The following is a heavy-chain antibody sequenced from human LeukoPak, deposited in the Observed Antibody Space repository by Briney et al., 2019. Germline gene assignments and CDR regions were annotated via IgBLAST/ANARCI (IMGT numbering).Heavy chain of an antibody. CDR1: GFIFNSYW. CDR2: INGDGSST. D-gene: IGHD6-19*01. V-gene: IGHV3-74*01. Sequence: GSLRLSCAASGFIFNSYWMHWVRQSPGEGPLWLARINGDGSSTSYAHSVQGRFSISRDNAKNTLYLQMDSLTAEDTAVYYCTRQWHTPSDYWGQGTQVTVSS. CDR3: TRQWHTPSDY. J-gene: IGHJ4*02.